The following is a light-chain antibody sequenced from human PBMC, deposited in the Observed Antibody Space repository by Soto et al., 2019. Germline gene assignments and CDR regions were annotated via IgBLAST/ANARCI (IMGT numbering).Light chain of an antibody. CDR1: QSVSSSY. CDR2: GAS. Sequence: EIVLTQSPGTLSLSPGERATLSCRASQSVSSSYLAWYQQKPGQAPRLLIYGASSRATGILDRFSGSGSGTDVTLAIRRLEPEDLAVYYCQQYGSSPPVTVGQGTRLDIK. J-gene: IGKJ5*01. V-gene: IGKV3-20*01. CDR3: QQYGSSPPVT.